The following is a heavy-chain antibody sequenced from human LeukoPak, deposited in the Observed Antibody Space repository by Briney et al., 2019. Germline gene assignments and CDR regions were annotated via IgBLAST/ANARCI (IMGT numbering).Heavy chain of an antibody. CDR3: AKDRPFYYDSTEGYFQH. CDR2: ISGSGGST. D-gene: IGHD3-22*01. V-gene: IGHV3-23*01. Sequence: PGGSLRLSCAASGFTFSSYAMSWVRQAPGKGLEWVSAISGSGGSTYYADSVKGRFTISRDNSKNTLYLQMNSLRAEDTALYYCAKDRPFYYDSTEGYFQHWGQGTLVTVSS. J-gene: IGHJ1*01. CDR1: GFTFSSYA.